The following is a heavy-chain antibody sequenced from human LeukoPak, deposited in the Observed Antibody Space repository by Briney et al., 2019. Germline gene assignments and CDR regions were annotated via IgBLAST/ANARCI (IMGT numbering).Heavy chain of an antibody. CDR3: ATDHRVAVAGMWSY. CDR1: GYTLTELS. V-gene: IGHV1-24*01. D-gene: IGHD6-19*01. CDR2: FDPEDGET. J-gene: IGHJ4*02. Sequence: ASVKVSCKVSGYTLTELSMHWVRQAPGKGLEWMGGFDPEDGETIYAQKFQGRVTMTEDTSTDTAYMELSSPRSEDTAVYYCATDHRVAVAGMWSYWGQGTLVTVSS.